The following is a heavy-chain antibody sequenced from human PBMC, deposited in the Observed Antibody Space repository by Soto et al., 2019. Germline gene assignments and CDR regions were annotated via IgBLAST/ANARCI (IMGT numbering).Heavy chain of an antibody. CDR3: ARSELCYDY. J-gene: IGHJ4*02. Sequence: GGSLRLSCAASGFTFSSYAMHWVRQAPGKGLEWVAVISYDGSNKYYADSVKGRFTISRDNSKNTLYLQMNSLRAEDTAVYYCARSELCYDYWGQGTLVTVSS. CDR2: ISYDGSNK. CDR1: GFTFSSYA. V-gene: IGHV3-30-3*01. D-gene: IGHD3-16*01.